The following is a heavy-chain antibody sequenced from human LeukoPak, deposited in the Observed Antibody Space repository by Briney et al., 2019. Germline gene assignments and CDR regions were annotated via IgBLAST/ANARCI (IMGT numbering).Heavy chain of an antibody. V-gene: IGHV4-34*01. CDR3: ARDPPRSSSSFDY. CDR1: GGSFSGYY. CDR2: INHSGST. D-gene: IGHD6-6*01. J-gene: IGHJ4*02. Sequence: PSETLSLTCAVYGGSFSGYYWSWIRQPPGKGLEWIGEINHSGSTNYNPSLKSRVTISVDTSKNQFSLKLSSVTAADTAVYYCARDPPRSSSSFDYWGQGTLVTVSS.